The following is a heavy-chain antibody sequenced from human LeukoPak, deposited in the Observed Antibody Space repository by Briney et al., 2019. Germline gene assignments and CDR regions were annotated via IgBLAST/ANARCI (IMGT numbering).Heavy chain of an antibody. V-gene: IGHV4-34*01. D-gene: IGHD1/OR15-1a*01. J-gene: IGHJ4*02. CDR2: INHSGST. CDR3: ARTNNVFYYFDY. CDR1: GGSFSTYY. Sequence: SEALSLTCAVYGGSFSTYYWSWIRQPPGKGLEWIGEINHSGSTNYNPSLKSRVTTSVDTSKNQFSLKLSSVTAADTAVYYCARTNNVFYYFDYWGQGTLVTVSS.